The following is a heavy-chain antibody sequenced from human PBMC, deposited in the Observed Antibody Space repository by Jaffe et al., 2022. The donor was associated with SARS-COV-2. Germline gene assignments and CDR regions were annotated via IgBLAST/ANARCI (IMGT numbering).Heavy chain of an antibody. V-gene: IGHV3-48*03. CDR2: IGGSGSTI. CDR1: GFTFSSYE. Sequence: EVQLVESGGGLVQPGGSLRLSCAASGFTFSSYEMNWVRQAPGKGLDWVSYIGGSGSTIYYADSVKGRFTISRDNAKNSLYLQMDSLRAEDTAVYYCARVPNSGSYYTYFDYWGQGTLVTVSS. D-gene: IGHD1-26*01. J-gene: IGHJ4*02. CDR3: ARVPNSGSYYTYFDY.